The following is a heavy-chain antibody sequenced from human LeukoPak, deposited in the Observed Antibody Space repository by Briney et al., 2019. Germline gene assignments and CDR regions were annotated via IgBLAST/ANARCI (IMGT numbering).Heavy chain of an antibody. D-gene: IGHD6-13*01. CDR3: ARDSAAGNYYYYMDV. CDR1: GGSISSYY. CDR2: IYTSGNT. J-gene: IGHJ6*03. Sequence: NPSETLSLTCTVSGGSISSYYWSWIRQPPGKGLEWIGRIYTSGNTNYNPSLKSRVTMSVDTSKNQFSLKLSSVTAADTAVYYCARDSAAGNYYYYMDVWGKGTTVTVSS. V-gene: IGHV4-4*07.